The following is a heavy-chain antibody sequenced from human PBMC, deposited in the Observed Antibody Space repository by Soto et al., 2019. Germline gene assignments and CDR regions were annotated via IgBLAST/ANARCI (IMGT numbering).Heavy chain of an antibody. CDR2: ISYDGSNK. J-gene: IGHJ5*02. CDR3: ARDPDTYYDYIWGSYPDR. Sequence: QVQLVESGGGVVQPGRSLRLSCAASGFTFSTYGMHWVRQAPGKGLEWVAVISYDGSNKYYADSVKGRFTISRDNSKNTLYLQMNSLRAEDTAVFYCARDPDTYYDYIWGSYPDRWGQGTLVNVSS. V-gene: IGHV3-30*03. CDR1: GFTFSTYG. D-gene: IGHD3-16*02.